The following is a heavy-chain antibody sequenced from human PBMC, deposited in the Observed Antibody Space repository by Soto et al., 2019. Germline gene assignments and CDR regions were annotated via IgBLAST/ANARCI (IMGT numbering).Heavy chain of an antibody. V-gene: IGHV3-7*03. CDR3: AREEGLQFGGGEDYYYYYGMDV. J-gene: IGHJ6*02. D-gene: IGHD3-16*01. CDR1: GFTFSSYW. CDR2: IKQDGSEK. Sequence: GGSLRLSCAASGFTFSSYWMSWVRQAPGKGLEWVANIKQDGSEKYYVDSVKGRFTISRDNAKNSLYLQMNSLRAEDTAVYYCAREEGLQFGGGEDYYYYYGMDVWGQGTTVTVSS.